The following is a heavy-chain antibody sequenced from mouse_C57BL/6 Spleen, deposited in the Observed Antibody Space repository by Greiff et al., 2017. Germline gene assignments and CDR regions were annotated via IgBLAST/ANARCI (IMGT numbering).Heavy chain of an antibody. D-gene: IGHD2-10*01. CDR1: GYTFTSYW. CDR2: IDPSDSYT. Sequence: QVQLQQPGAELVMPGASVKLSCKASGYTFTSYWMHWVKQRPGQGLEWIGRIDPSDSYTNYNQKFKGKSTLTVNKSSSTAYMQLSSLTSEDSAVYYCARSPYSPAWFAYWGQGTLVTVSA. V-gene: IGHV1-69*01. CDR3: ARSPYSPAWFAY. J-gene: IGHJ3*01.